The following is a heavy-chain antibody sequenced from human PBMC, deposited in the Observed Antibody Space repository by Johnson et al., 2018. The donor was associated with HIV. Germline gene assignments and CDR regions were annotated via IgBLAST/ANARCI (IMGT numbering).Heavy chain of an antibody. CDR1: GFTFDTYG. CDR3: ARALSRFGVSDAFDV. V-gene: IGHV3-33*01. Sequence: VQLVESGGGVVQPGRSLRLSCAASGFTFDTYGMHWVRQAPGKGLEWVAVIWYDGSNKYYADSVKGRFTISRDNSNNTLYLQMDSLRAEDTAVYYCARALSRFGVSDAFDVWGQGTMVTVSS. CDR2: IWYDGSNK. D-gene: IGHD3-10*01. J-gene: IGHJ3*01.